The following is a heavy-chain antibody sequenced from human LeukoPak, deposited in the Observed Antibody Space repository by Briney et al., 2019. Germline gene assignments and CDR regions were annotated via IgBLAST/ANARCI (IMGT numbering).Heavy chain of an antibody. J-gene: IGHJ4*02. CDR1: GFTFSSYA. D-gene: IGHD2-2*01. CDR2: ISGSGGST. CDR3: AKALAVYCDSTSCQHYFDY. Sequence: PGGSLRLSCAASGFTFSSYAMSWVRQAPGKGLEWVSAISGSGGSTYYADSQKGRFTISRDNSKNTLYLQMNSLRAEDTAVYYCAKALAVYCDSTSCQHYFDYWGQGTLVTVSS. V-gene: IGHV3-23*01.